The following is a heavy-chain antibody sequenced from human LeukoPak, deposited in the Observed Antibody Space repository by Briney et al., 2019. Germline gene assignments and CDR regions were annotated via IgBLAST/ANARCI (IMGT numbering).Heavy chain of an antibody. CDR1: GGSFSGYY. V-gene: IGHV4-59*01. D-gene: IGHD4-17*01. J-gene: IGHJ2*01. CDR3: ARGGEEGDYDYGDYGWYFDL. CDR2: IYYSGST. Sequence: SETLSLTCAVYGGSFSGYYWSWIRQPPGKGLEWIGYIYYSGSTNYNPSLKSRVTISVDTSKNQFSLKLSSVTAADTAVYYCARGGEEGDYDYGDYGWYFDLWGRGTLVTVSS.